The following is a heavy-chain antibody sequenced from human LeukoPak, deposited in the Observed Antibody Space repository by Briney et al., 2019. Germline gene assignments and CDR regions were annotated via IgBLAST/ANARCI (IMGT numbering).Heavy chain of an antibody. J-gene: IGHJ3*01. CDR2: LCSGDST. V-gene: IGHV3-66*04. D-gene: IGHD3-16*01. CDR3: ARPHSAAYAYGFDV. CDR1: GFSVRSNC. Sequence: GGSLRLSCAASGFSVRSNCVSWVRQAPGKGLEWVSVLCSGDSTYYADSVKGRFIISRDNSKNTLYLQMDSLRGEDTAVYYCARPHSAAYAYGFDVWGRGTMVTVFS.